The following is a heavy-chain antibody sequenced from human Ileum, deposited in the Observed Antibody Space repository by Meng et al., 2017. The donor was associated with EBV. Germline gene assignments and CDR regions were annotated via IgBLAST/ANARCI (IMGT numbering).Heavy chain of an antibody. CDR2: ISYDGSTK. CDR1: GFTFSDYG. V-gene: IGHV3-30*18. CDR3: AKEEVSRRFDY. D-gene: IGHD5/OR15-5a*01. J-gene: IGHJ4*02. Sequence: QVRLVESGGGVVHPGRSLRLSCAASGFTFSDYGMHWVRQAPGKGLEWVAVISYDGSTKYYVDSVKGRFTISRDNSKSTLYLQMNSLRDEDTAVYYCAKEEVSRRFDYWGQGTLVTVSS.